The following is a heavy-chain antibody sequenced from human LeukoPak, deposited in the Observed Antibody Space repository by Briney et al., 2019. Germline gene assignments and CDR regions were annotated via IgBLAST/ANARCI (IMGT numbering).Heavy chain of an antibody. D-gene: IGHD3-10*01. Sequence: GGSLRLSCAASGFTFSSYSMNWVRQAPGKGLEWVSSISSSSSYIYYADSVKGRFTISRDNAKNSLYLQMNSLRAEGTAVYYCARGPHYYGSGSYCGYWGQGTLVTVSS. J-gene: IGHJ4*02. CDR1: GFTFSSYS. CDR2: ISSSSSYI. V-gene: IGHV3-21*01. CDR3: ARGPHYYGSGSYCGY.